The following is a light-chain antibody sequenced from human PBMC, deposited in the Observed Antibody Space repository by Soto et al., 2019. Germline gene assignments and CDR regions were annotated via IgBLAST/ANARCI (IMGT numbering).Light chain of an antibody. J-gene: IGKJ4*01. CDR1: QSVSYN. Sequence: EIVMTQSPATLSVSPGERVTLSCRASQSVSYNLAWYQQKPGQAPRLLIYGASTSATGIPASFSGSGSGTESTLNIRSLQSEDSAVYYCQKYNNLPLTFGGGTKVEIK. CDR3: QKYNNLPLT. V-gene: IGKV3-15*01. CDR2: GAS.